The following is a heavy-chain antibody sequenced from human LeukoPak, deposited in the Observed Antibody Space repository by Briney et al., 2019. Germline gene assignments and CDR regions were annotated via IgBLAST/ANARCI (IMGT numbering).Heavy chain of an antibody. CDR1: GFTFSSYT. CDR2: ITSGSSYI. D-gene: IGHD1-26*01. CDR3: ARDPYSGSYGNYYYYFMDV. V-gene: IGHV3-21*01. Sequence: GGSLRLSCAASGFTFSSYTMNWVRQAPGKGLEWVSSITSGSSYIYYADSVKGRFTISRDNAKNSLYLQMNSLRAEDTAVYYCARDPYSGSYGNYYYYFMDVWGKGTTVTISS. J-gene: IGHJ6*03.